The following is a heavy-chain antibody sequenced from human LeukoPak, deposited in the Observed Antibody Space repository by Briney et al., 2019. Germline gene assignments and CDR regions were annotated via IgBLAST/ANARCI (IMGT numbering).Heavy chain of an antibody. J-gene: IGHJ4*02. CDR2: IRSDGSNK. CDR1: GFTFSSYG. Sequence: PGGSLRLSCAASGFTFSSYGMHWVRQAPGKGLEWVAFIRSDGSNKHYADSVKGRFTISRDNSKNTLYLQMNSLRAEDTAVYYCAKDQGAYDLDYWGQGTLVTVSS. V-gene: IGHV3-30*02. D-gene: IGHD5-12*01. CDR3: AKDQGAYDLDY.